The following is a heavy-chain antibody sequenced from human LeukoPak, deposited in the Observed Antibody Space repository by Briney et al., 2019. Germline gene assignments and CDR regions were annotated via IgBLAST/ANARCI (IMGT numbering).Heavy chain of an antibody. J-gene: IGHJ4*02. D-gene: IGHD3-10*02. CDR2: PANDGILK. Sequence: GGSLRLSLIMSRITRTNHGIQCVQQGPASGMEGAAFPANDGILKCFGVFVMGRFTVARDTSKNTLYLQINTLELEDTAVYYRAKDVRAEGHRYFDYWGQGTLVTVSS. CDR3: AKDVRAEGHRYFDY. V-gene: IGHV3-30*02. CDR1: RITRTNHG.